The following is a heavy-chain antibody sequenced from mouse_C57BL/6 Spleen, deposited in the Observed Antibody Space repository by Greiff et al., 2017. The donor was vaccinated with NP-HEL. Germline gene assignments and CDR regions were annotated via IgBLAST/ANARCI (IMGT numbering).Heavy chain of an antibody. CDR2: IWTGGGT. CDR1: GFSLTSYA. CDR3: ARGKDYYGQLYFDY. J-gene: IGHJ2*01. V-gene: IGHV2-9-1*01. D-gene: IGHD1-1*01. Sequence: VKVIESGPGLVAPSQSLSITCTVSGFSLTSYAISWVRQPPGKGLEWLGVIWTGGGTNYNSALKSRLSISKDNSKSQVFLKMNSLQTDDTARYYCARGKDYYGQLYFDYWGQGTTLTVSS.